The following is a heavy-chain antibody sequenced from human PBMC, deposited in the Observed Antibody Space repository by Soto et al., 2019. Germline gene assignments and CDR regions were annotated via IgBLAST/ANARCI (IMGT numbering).Heavy chain of an antibody. CDR1: GGSISSGGYY. D-gene: IGHD6-6*01. V-gene: IGHV4-31*03. J-gene: IGHJ6*02. CDR2: NYYSGIT. Sequence: QVQLQESGPGLVKPSQTLSLTCTVSGGSISSGGYYWTWIRQHPGKVLEWIGYNYYSGITYYNPSLKRRVTISLDTSKNQCSLKLSSVTAADTAVYYCARGSSIAGLYYGMDVWGQGTTVTVSS. CDR3: ARGSSIAGLYYGMDV.